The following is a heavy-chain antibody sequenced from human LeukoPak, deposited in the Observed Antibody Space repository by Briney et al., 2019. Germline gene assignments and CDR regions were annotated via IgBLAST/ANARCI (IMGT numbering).Heavy chain of an antibody. CDR3: ATNXXWXFDY. V-gene: IGHV3-66*01. D-gene: IGHD4/OR15-4a*01. CDR1: GFTVSNNY. Sequence: GGSLRLSCAASGFTVSNNYMSWVRQAPGKGLEWVSVIYSGGTTYYADSVKGRFTISRDNSKNTLYLQMRNLRAEDTAVYYCATNXXWXFDYWGQGTLVTVSS. J-gene: IGHJ4*02. CDR2: IYSGGTT.